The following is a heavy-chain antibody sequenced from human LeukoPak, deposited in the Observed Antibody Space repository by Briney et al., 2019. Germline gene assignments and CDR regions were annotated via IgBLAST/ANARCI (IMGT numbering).Heavy chain of an antibody. Sequence: ASVKVSCKASGYTFTGYYMHWVRQAPGQGLEWMGWINPNSGGTNYAQKLQGRVTMTTDTSTSTAYMELRSLRSDDTAVYYCARDSTMIVVAPGYWGQGTLVTVSS. J-gene: IGHJ4*02. CDR1: GYTFTGYY. V-gene: IGHV1-2*02. CDR3: ARDSTMIVVAPGY. CDR2: INPNSGGT. D-gene: IGHD3-22*01.